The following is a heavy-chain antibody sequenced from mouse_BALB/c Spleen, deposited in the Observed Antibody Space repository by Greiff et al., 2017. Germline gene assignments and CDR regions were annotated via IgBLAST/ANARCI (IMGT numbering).Heavy chain of an antibody. CDR2: INSNGGST. D-gene: IGHD3-3*01. J-gene: IGHJ3*01. CDR1: GFTFSSYG. CDR3: ARDRGPD. V-gene: IGHV5-6-3*01. Sequence: EVQLQESGGGLVQPGGSLKLSCAASGFTFSSYGMSWVRQTPDKRLELVATINSNGGSTYYPDSVKGRFTISRDNAKNTLYLQMSSLKSEDTAMYYCARDRGPDWGQGTLVTVSA.